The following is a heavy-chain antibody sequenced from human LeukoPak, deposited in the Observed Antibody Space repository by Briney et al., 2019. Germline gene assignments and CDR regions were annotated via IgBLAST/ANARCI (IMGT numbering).Heavy chain of an antibody. CDR3: ARGTRYYDILTGYYNFDY. D-gene: IGHD3-9*01. CDR2: INPNSGGT. CDR1: GYTFTGYY. Sequence: ASVKVSCKASGYTFTGYYMHWVRQAPGQGLEWMGWINPNSGGTNYAQKFQARVTVTRDTSISTAYMELSRLRSDGTAVYYCARGTRYYDILTGYYNFDYWGQGTLVTVSS. V-gene: IGHV1-2*02. J-gene: IGHJ4*02.